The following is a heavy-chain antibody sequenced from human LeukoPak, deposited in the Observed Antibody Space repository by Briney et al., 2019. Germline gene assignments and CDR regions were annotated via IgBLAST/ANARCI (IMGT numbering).Heavy chain of an antibody. Sequence: ETLSLTCTVSGGSISSGDYYWSWVRQAPGKGLEWVSVIYSGGSTYYADSVKGRFTISRDNSKNTLYLQMNSLRAEDTAVYYCARESQFWVRGVSPSYYMDVWGKGTTVTVSS. V-gene: IGHV3-53*01. J-gene: IGHJ6*03. CDR3: ARESQFWVRGVSPSYYMDV. D-gene: IGHD3-10*01. CDR2: IYSGGST. CDR1: GGSISSGDYY.